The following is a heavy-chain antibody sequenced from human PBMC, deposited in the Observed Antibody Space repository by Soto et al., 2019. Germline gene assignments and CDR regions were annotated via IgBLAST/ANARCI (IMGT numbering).Heavy chain of an antibody. D-gene: IGHD2-8*01. CDR1: GYTFTTYG. V-gene: IGHV1-18*04. J-gene: IGHJ4*02. CDR3: VRDELDCTRGVCYTAYYFDY. CDR2: ISTFNGNT. Sequence: QVQLVQSGAEVKKPGASVKVSCAASGYTFTTYGISWVRQAPGQGLEWMGWISTFNGNTIYAQTLQGRITVTTYTSTSTAYMELRSLRSDDTAVYYCVRDELDCTRGVCYTAYYFDYWGRGTLVTVSS.